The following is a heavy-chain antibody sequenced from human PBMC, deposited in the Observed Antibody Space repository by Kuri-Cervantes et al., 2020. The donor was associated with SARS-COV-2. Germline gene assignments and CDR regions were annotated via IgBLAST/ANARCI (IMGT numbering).Heavy chain of an antibody. Sequence: SVKVSCKASGGTFSSYAISWVRQAPGQGLEWMGGIIPIFGTANYAQKFQGRVTMTTDTSTSTAYMELRSLRSDDTAVYYCARAAAPPGGDYYYMDVWGKGTTVTVSS. D-gene: IGHD2-2*01. CDR3: ARAAAPPGGDYYYMDV. CDR1: GGTFSSYA. CDR2: IIPIFGTA. J-gene: IGHJ6*03. V-gene: IGHV1-69*05.